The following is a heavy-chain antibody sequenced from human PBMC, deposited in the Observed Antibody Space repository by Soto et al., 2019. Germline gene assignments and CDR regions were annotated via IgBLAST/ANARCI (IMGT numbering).Heavy chain of an antibody. CDR3: ARFSGIAAAGTR. J-gene: IGHJ4*02. CDR2: ISSSSSYI. D-gene: IGHD6-13*01. CDR1: GFTFSSYS. V-gene: IGHV3-21*01. Sequence: EVQLVESGGGLVKPGGSLRLSCAASGFTFSSYSMNWVRQAPGKGLEWVSSISSSSSYIYYADSVKGRFTISRDNAKNSLYLQMNSLRAEDTAVYYCARFSGIAAAGTRWGQGTLVTVSS.